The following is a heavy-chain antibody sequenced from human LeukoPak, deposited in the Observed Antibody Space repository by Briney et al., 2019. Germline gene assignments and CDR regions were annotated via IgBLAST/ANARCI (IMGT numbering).Heavy chain of an antibody. V-gene: IGHV1-18*01. CDR1: GYTFTSYG. D-gene: IGHD3-3*01. CDR3: ARDPTVEGVPRGDFPNWFDP. J-gene: IGHJ5*02. Sequence: GASVKVSCKASGYTFTSYGISWVRQAPGQGLEWMGWISAYNGNTNYAQKLQGRVTMTTDTSTSTAYMELRSLRSDDTAVYYCARDPTVEGVPRGDFPNWFDPWGQETLVTVSS. CDR2: ISAYNGNT.